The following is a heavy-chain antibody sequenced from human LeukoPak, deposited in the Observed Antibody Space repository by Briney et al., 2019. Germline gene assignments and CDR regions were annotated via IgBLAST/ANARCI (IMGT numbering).Heavy chain of an antibody. CDR2: TYYSGST. J-gene: IGHJ4*02. V-gene: IGHV4-59*01. CDR1: GGSISSYY. CDR3: ARWGFGSRIFDY. Sequence: SETLSLTCTVSGGSISSYYWSWIRQPPGKGLEWIGYTYYSGSTNYNPSLKSRVTISVDTSKNQFSLNLSSVTAADTAVYYCARWGFGSRIFDYWGQGTLVTVSS. D-gene: IGHD3-10*01.